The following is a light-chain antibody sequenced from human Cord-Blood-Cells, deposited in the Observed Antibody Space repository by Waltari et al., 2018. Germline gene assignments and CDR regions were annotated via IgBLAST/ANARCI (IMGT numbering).Light chain of an antibody. CDR3: QQSYSTPRT. CDR1: QSISSY. CDR2: AAS. V-gene: IGKV1-39*01. J-gene: IGKJ1*01. Sequence: DIQMTQSPSSLSASVGDRVTITCRASQSISSYLNWYQQKPGKAPSLLIYAASSLQRGVPSRFSGSGSGTDFTLTSSSLQPEDLATYCCQQSYSTPRTFGQGTKVEIK.